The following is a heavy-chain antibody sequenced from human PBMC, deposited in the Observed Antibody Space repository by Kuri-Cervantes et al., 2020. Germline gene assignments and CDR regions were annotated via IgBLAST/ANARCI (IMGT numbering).Heavy chain of an antibody. V-gene: IGHV3-23*01. CDR2: ISGSGGSI. CDR1: GFTFSNYA. Sequence: GESLKISCAASGFTFSNYAMSWVRQAPGKGLEWVSGISGSGGSIYYADSVKGRFTTSKDNSKNTLYLQMNSLRAEDTALYYCAREDYYYMGVWGKGTTVTVSS. J-gene: IGHJ6*03. CDR3: AREDYYYMGV.